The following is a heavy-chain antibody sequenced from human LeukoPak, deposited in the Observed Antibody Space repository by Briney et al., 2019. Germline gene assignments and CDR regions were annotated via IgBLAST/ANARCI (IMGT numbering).Heavy chain of an antibody. J-gene: IGHJ5*02. Sequence: GGSLRLSCAASGFTFSSYSTNWVRQAPGKGLEWVSSISSSDRYIYYADSVKGRFTISRDNAKNSLYLQMNSLRAEDTAVYYCARSPSSSVSWFDPWGQGTLVTVSS. CDR2: ISSSDRYI. V-gene: IGHV3-21*01. CDR1: GFTFSSYS. D-gene: IGHD6-6*01. CDR3: ARSPSSSVSWFDP.